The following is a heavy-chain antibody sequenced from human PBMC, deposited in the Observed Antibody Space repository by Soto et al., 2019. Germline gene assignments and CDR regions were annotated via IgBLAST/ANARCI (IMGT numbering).Heavy chain of an antibody. J-gene: IGHJ1*01. CDR3: AKLGYCSSTSCDPVN. V-gene: IGHV3-23*01. D-gene: IGHD2-2*01. Sequence: GGSLRLSCAASGFTFSSYAMSWVRQAPGKGLEWVSAVSGSGGSTYYADSVKGRFTISRDNSKNTLYLQMNSLRAEDTAVYYCAKLGYCSSTSCDPVNWGQGTLVTVSS. CDR2: VSGSGGST. CDR1: GFTFSSYA.